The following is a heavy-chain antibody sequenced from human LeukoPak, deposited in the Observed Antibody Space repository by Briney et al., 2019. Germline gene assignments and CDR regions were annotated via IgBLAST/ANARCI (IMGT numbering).Heavy chain of an antibody. D-gene: IGHD5-18*01. V-gene: IGHV4-39*02. Sequence: SETLSLTCTVSGGSISSSSYYWGWIRQPPGKGLEWIGSIYYSGSTYYNPSLKSRVTISVDTSKNQFSLKLSSVTAADTAVYHCAREVLRSTAMVAPYYFDYWGQGTLVTVSS. CDR2: IYYSGST. CDR1: GGSISSSSYY. J-gene: IGHJ4*02. CDR3: AREVLRSTAMVAPYYFDY.